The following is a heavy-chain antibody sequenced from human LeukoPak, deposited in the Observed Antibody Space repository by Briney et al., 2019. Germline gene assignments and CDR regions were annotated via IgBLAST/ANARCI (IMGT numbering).Heavy chain of an antibody. CDR1: GYTFTGYY. J-gene: IGHJ4*02. D-gene: IGHD3-10*01. V-gene: IGHV1-2*02. CDR2: FNPNSGGT. CDR3: ARDFYYGSGSIDY. Sequence: GASVKVSCKASGYTFTGYYMHWVRQAPGQGLEWMGWFNPNSGGTNYAQKFQGRVTMTRDTSISTAYMELSRLRSDDTAVYYCARDFYYGSGSIDYWGQGTLVTVSS.